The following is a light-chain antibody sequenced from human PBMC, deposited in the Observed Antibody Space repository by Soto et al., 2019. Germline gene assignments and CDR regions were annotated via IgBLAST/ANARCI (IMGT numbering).Light chain of an antibody. CDR3: QQSHTSPIT. CDR2: DAS. Sequence: IQMTQSPSTLSASFGDRVTITWRASQSIGSSLAWYQQKPGKAPSLLIYDASTLERGVPSRFSGTGSGTEGTISIDSLKTDDGSTYDGQQSHTSPITFGQGTRLETK. V-gene: IGKV1-5*01. CDR1: QSIGSS. J-gene: IGKJ5*01.